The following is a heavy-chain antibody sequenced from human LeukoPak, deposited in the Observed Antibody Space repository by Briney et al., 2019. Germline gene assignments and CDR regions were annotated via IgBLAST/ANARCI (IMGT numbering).Heavy chain of an antibody. CDR1: GGSISSSSYY. J-gene: IGHJ4*02. Sequence: SETLSLTCTVSGGSISSSSYYWGWIRQPPGKGLEWIGSIYYSGSTYYNPSLKSRVTISVDTSKNQFSLKLSSVTAADTVVYYCAREVYYYDVLYFDYWGQGTLVTVSS. D-gene: IGHD3-22*01. V-gene: IGHV4-39*07. CDR2: IYYSGST. CDR3: AREVYYYDVLYFDY.